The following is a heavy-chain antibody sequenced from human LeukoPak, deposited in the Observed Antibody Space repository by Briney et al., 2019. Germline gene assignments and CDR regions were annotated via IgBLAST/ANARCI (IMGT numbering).Heavy chain of an antibody. D-gene: IGHD4-23*01. Sequence: GGSLRLSCAASGFTFSSYAMSWVRQAPGKGLEWVAVISYDGSNKYYADSVKGRFTISRDNSKNTLYLQMNSLRAEDTAVYYCARGRTTVVTLGGYWGQGTLVTVSS. CDR2: ISYDGSNK. CDR3: ARGRTTVVTLGGY. CDR1: GFTFSSYA. J-gene: IGHJ4*02. V-gene: IGHV3-30-3*01.